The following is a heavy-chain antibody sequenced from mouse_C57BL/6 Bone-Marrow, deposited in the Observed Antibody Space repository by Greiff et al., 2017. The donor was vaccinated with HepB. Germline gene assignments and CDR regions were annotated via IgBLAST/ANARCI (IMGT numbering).Heavy chain of an antibody. CDR1: GFTFSSYG. D-gene: IGHD1-1*01. Sequence: EVQLVESGGDLVKPGGSLKLSCAASGFTFSSYGMSWVRQTPDKRLEWVATISSGGSYTYYPDSVKGRFTISRDNAKNTLYLQRSSLKSEDTAMYYCAGRAYGSEDYFDYWGQGTTLTVSS. V-gene: IGHV5-6*01. J-gene: IGHJ2*01. CDR3: AGRAYGSEDYFDY. CDR2: ISSGGSYT.